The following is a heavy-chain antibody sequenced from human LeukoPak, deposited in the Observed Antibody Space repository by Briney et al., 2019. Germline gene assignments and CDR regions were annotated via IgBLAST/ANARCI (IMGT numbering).Heavy chain of an antibody. CDR2: ISYDGSNK. CDR1: GFTFSSYA. Sequence: PGRPLRLSCAASGFTFSSYAMHWVRQAPGKGLEWVAVISYDGSNKYYADSVKGRFTVSRDNSKNTLYLQMNSLRAEDTAVYYCARATVTTQTFDYWGQGTLVTVSS. CDR3: ARATVTTQTFDY. J-gene: IGHJ4*02. V-gene: IGHV3-30*04. D-gene: IGHD4-17*01.